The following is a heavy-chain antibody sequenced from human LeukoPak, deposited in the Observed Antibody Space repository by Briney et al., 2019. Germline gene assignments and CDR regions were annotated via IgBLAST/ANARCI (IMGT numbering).Heavy chain of an antibody. Sequence: SETLSLTCTASGGSISSGGYYWSWIRQHPGKGLEWIGYIYYSGSTYYNPSLMSRVTISVDTSKNQFSLKLSSVTAADTAVYYCAREDTAMVNDYWGQGTLVTVSS. CDR2: IYYSGST. CDR1: GGSISSGGYY. V-gene: IGHV4-31*03. J-gene: IGHJ4*02. D-gene: IGHD5-18*01. CDR3: AREDTAMVNDY.